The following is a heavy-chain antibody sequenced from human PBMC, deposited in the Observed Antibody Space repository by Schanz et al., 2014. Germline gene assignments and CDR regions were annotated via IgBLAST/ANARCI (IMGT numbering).Heavy chain of an antibody. Sequence: QVQLVQSGAEVKKPGSSVKVSCKASGGTFSTYTISWVRQAPGQGLEWMGRIIPILGIANYAQKFQGRVTITADKSTIAAYMDVSSLRSEDTAVYDCARAPTAYCRDTSYLGTSFDYWGQGTLVTVSS. CDR1: GGTFSTYT. V-gene: IGHV1-69*02. D-gene: IGHD2-2*01. CDR2: IIPILGIA. J-gene: IGHJ4*02. CDR3: ARAPTAYCRDTSYLGTSFDY.